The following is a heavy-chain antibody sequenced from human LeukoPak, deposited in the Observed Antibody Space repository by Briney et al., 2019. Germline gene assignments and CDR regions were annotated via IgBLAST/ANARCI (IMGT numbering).Heavy chain of an antibody. CDR3: AKGGAATMRDGYNYYYYYMEV. CDR1: GITFSSHA. V-gene: IGHV3-23*01. CDR2: ISGSGGHT. J-gene: IGHJ6*03. D-gene: IGHD5-24*01. Sequence: PGGSLRLSCAASGITFSSHAMSWVRQAPGKGLEWVSLISGSGGHTYYGDSVKGRFTISRDNYTNRLYQQMNSLRPEDTAVYYCAKGGAATMRDGYNYYYYYMEVWGRGTTVTVSS.